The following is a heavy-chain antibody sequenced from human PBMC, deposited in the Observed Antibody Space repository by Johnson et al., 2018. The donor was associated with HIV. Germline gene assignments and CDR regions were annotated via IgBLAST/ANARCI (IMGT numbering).Heavy chain of an antibody. Sequence: VQLVESGGGLVQPGGSLRLSCAASGFTFSSYAMSWVRQAPGKGLEWVSAISGSGGSTYYADSVQGRFTISRDNSKNTLYLQMNSLRAEDTAVYYCAKSPRFTIFGSDAFDIWGQGTMVTVSS. CDR3: AKSPRFTIFGSDAFDI. V-gene: IGHV3-23*04. CDR2: ISGSGGST. D-gene: IGHD3-3*01. CDR1: GFTFSSYA. J-gene: IGHJ3*02.